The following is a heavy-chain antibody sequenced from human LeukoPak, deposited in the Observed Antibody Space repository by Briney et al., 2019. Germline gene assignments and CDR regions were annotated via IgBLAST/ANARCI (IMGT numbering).Heavy chain of an antibody. V-gene: IGHV1-8*02. CDR2: MNPNSGNS. CDR1: GYTFTSYD. J-gene: IGHJ5*02. D-gene: IGHD6-25*01. Sequence: ASVKVSCKASGYTFTSYDINWVRQATGQGLEWMGWMNPNSGNSGCAQKFQGRVTMTRNTSISTAYMELSSLRSEDTAVYYCARAGYSSDWFDPWGQGTLVTVSS. CDR3: ARAGYSSDWFDP.